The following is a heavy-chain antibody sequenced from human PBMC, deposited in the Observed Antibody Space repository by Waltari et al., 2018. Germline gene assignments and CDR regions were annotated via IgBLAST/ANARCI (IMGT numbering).Heavy chain of an antibody. D-gene: IGHD3-16*01. V-gene: IGHV1-69*14. Sequence: QVQLVQSGAEVKKPGSSVKASCKASGGTFSSYAISWVRQAPGQGLEWMGGIIPIFGTANYAQKFQGRVTITADKSTSTAYMELSSLRSEDTAVYYCARTSLTLGLKDYYYYYMDVWGKGTTVIVSS. J-gene: IGHJ6*03. CDR1: GGTFSSYA. CDR2: IIPIFGTA. CDR3: ARTSLTLGLKDYYYYYMDV.